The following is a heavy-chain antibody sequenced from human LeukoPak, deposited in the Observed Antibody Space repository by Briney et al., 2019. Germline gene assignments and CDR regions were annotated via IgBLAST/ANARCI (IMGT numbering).Heavy chain of an antibody. CDR2: ISSSGSTI. Sequence: GGSLRLSCAASGFTFSDYYMSWIRQAPGKGLEWVSYISSSGSTIYYADSVKGRFTISRDNAKNSLYLQMNSLRAEDTAVYYCARVGQYSGSLGRWDAFDIWGQGTMVTVSS. J-gene: IGHJ3*02. CDR1: GFTFSDYY. CDR3: ARVGQYSGSLGRWDAFDI. V-gene: IGHV3-11*01. D-gene: IGHD1-26*01.